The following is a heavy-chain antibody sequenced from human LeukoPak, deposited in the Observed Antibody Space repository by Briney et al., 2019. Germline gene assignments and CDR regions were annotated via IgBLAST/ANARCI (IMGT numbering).Heavy chain of an antibody. CDR3: ARPYYYDSRIDP. D-gene: IGHD3-22*01. CDR2: MYYSGST. CDR1: GGSISSGDYY. V-gene: IGHV4-30-4*01. Sequence: YPSETLSPTCTVSGGSISSGDYYWSWIRQPPGKGLEWIAYMYYSGSTYYNPSLKSRVTMSADTSKNQLSLKLSSVTAADTAVYYCARPYYYDSRIDPWGQGILVTVSS. J-gene: IGHJ5*02.